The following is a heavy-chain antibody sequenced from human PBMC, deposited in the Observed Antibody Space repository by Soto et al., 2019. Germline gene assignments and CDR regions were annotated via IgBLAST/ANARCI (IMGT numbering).Heavy chain of an antibody. D-gene: IGHD4-17*01. J-gene: IGHJ6*03. CDR3: ARVSEMGTVTEGFYYYMDV. CDR2: IIPILNIA. CDR1: GGTFSNYT. Sequence: QVQLVQSGAEVKKPGSSVKVSCKASGGTFSNYTISWVRQAPGQGLEWMGRIIPILNIANYAQKFQGRVKITADKSTTTAYMELSSLRSEDTAVYYCARVSEMGTVTEGFYYYMDVWGKGTTVTVSS. V-gene: IGHV1-69*02.